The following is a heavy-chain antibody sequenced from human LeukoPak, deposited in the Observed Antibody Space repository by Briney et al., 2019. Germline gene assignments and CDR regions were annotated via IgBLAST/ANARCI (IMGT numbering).Heavy chain of an antibody. V-gene: IGHV4-39*07. CDR3: ARGLRFLDG. Sequence: PSETLSLTCTVSGGSISSSSHYWGWIRQPPGKGLEWIGSIYYSGITYYNPSLRSRVTISVDTSKNQFSLKLSSVTAADTAVYYCARGLRFLDGWGQGTVVTVSS. CDR2: IYYSGIT. CDR1: GGSISSSSHY. J-gene: IGHJ4*02. D-gene: IGHD3-3*01.